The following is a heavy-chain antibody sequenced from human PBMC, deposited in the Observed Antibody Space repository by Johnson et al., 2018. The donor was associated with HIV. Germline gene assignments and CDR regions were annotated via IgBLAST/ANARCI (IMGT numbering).Heavy chain of an antibody. D-gene: IGHD3-10*01. Sequence: QVQLVESGGGVVQPGRSLRLSCAASGFTFSSYGMHWVRQAPGKGLEWVAVIWYDGGSTYYADSVKGRFTISRDNSKGTLYLQMDGLRPEDTALYYCARGGDVVWFGEFPRAFDVWGQGTMVTVSS. CDR2: IWYDGGST. J-gene: IGHJ3*01. CDR3: ARGGDVVWFGEFPRAFDV. CDR1: GFTFSSYG. V-gene: IGHV3-33*08.